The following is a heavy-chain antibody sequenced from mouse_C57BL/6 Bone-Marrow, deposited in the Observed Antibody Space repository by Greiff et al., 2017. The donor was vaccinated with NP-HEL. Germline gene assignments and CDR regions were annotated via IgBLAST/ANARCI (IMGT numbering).Heavy chain of an antibody. D-gene: IGHD1-1*01. Sequence: QVQLQQSGAELVRPGASVTLSCKASGYTFTDYEMHWVKQTPVHGLEWIGAIDPETGGTAYNQKFKGKAILTADKSSSTAYMELRSLTSEDSAVYYCTGPYGSPLWYFDVWGTGTTVTVSS. J-gene: IGHJ1*03. CDR1: GYTFTDYE. V-gene: IGHV1-15*01. CDR3: TGPYGSPLWYFDV. CDR2: IDPETGGT.